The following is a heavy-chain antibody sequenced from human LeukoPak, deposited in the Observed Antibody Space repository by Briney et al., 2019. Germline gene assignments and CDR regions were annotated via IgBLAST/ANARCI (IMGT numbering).Heavy chain of an antibody. CDR1: GYSFTGYF. J-gene: IGHJ4*02. D-gene: IGHD3-9*01. Sequence: ASVKVSCKASGYSFTGYFINWVRQAPGQGLEWMGWINPNSGGTIYAQKFQGRVSMTRDTSISTAYMELSRLRSDDTAYYYCARVQYYNILTGSFHSWGQGTLVTVSS. CDR3: ARVQYYNILTGSFHS. V-gene: IGHV1-2*02. CDR2: INPNSGGT.